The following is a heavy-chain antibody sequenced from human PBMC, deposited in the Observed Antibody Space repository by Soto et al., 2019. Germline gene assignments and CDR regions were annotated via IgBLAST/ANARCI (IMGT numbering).Heavy chain of an antibody. J-gene: IGHJ5*02. CDR1: SGSISSGNW. Sequence: QVQLQESGPGLVKPSGTLSLTCAVSSGSISSGNWWSWVRQPPGKGLEWIGEIYHSGSTNYNPSLKSRVTISVDKSKNQFSLKLSSVTAADTAVYYCARDGTLYCSGGSCYSESGWFDPWGQGTLVTVSS. V-gene: IGHV4-4*02. CDR2: IYHSGST. D-gene: IGHD2-15*01. CDR3: ARDGTLYCSGGSCYSESGWFDP.